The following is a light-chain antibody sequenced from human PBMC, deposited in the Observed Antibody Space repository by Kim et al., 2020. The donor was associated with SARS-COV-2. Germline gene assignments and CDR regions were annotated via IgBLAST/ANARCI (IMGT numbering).Light chain of an antibody. CDR3: QSYDITDHWV. CDR1: SGSIASDY. V-gene: IGLV6-57*03. CDR2: ENN. J-gene: IGLJ3*02. Sequence: FMLTQPHSVSESPGKTVTISCTRSSGSIASDYVQWYLQRPGRAPTTVIYENNQRPSGVPDRFSGSIDISSNSASLTISGLKTEDEADYYCQSYDITDHWVFGGGTQLTVL.